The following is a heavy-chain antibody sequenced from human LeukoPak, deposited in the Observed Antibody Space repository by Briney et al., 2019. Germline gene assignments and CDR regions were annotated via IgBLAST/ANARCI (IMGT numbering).Heavy chain of an antibody. V-gene: IGHV4-59*11. CDR1: GGSISSHY. CDR2: IYYSGST. J-gene: IGHJ4*02. CDR3: ARASIAVAGLFDY. Sequence: SETLSLTCAVYGGSISSHYWSWIRQPPGKGLEWIGYIYYSGSTNYNPSLKSRVTISVDTSKNQFSLKLSSVTAADTAVYYCARASIAVAGLFDYWGQGTLVTVSS. D-gene: IGHD6-19*01.